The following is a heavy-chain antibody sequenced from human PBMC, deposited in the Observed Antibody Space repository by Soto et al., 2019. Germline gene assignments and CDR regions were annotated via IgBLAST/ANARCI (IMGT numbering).Heavy chain of an antibody. D-gene: IGHD2-2*01. CDR1: GFTFTDYY. V-gene: IGHV3-11*05. CDR3: ALPTRMPGD. CDR2: ISPNTSDT. Sequence: QVQLVESGGGLVKPGGSLRLSCVASGFTFTDYYMSWFRQAQGKGPDSLSYISPNTSDTKYAASEKGRFTISRDNVKNSFYLQMNNLGVDGTAVYSCALPTRMPGDWGRGTLVTGSS. J-gene: IGHJ4*02.